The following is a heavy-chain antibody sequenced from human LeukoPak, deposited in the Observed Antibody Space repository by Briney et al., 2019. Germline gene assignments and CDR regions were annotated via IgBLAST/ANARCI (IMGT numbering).Heavy chain of an antibody. D-gene: IGHD6-19*01. V-gene: IGHV1-3*01. J-gene: IGHJ4*02. Sequence: VASVKVSCKACRYTFSNYAMHWVRQAPGQRLEWMGWINAGNGNTKYSQKFQGRVTITRNTSISTAYMELSSLRSEDTAVYYCARKRWVANGSGWSFDYWGQGTLVTVSS. CDR1: RYTFSNYA. CDR3: ARKRWVANGSGWSFDY. CDR2: INAGNGNT.